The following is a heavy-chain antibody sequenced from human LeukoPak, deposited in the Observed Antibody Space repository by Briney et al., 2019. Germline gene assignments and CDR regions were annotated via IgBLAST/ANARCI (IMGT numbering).Heavy chain of an antibody. Sequence: GASVKVSCKASGYTFTSYGISWVRQAPGQGLEWMGWISAYNGNTNYAQKFQGWVTMTRDTSISTAYMELSRLRSDDTAVYYCARGPPDGGYVYDYWGQGTLVTVSS. V-gene: IGHV1-18*01. J-gene: IGHJ4*02. D-gene: IGHD5-12*01. CDR2: ISAYNGNT. CDR1: GYTFTSYG. CDR3: ARGPPDGGYVYDY.